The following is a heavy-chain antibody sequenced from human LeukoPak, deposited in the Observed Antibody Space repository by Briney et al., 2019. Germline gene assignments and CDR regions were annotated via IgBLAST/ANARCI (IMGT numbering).Heavy chain of an antibody. CDR2: ISYTGASDSGTA. D-gene: IGHD3-10*01. CDR1: GGSITRGGYY. J-gene: IGHJ5*02. Sequence: SETLSLTCTVSGGSITRGGYYWSWIRQHPGKGLEWIGYISYTGASDSGTASYNAALKSRVSISLDASENQFSLQLTSLTAADTAVYYCARAGSGSYYNEDFNRFDPWGQGTLVTVSS. V-gene: IGHV4-31*03. CDR3: ARAGSGSYYNEDFNRFDP.